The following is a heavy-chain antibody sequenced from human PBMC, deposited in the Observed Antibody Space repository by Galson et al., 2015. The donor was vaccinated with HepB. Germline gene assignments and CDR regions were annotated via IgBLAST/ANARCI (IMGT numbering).Heavy chain of an antibody. CDR2: ISYDGNNK. V-gene: IGHV3-30-3*01. D-gene: IGHD4-11*01. Sequence: SLRLSCAASGFTLSRYAMHWVRQTPGKGLEWVAVISYDGNNKYYADSVKGRFIISRDNSKNTLYLQMNSLRGEDTAVYYCVRVPEDYSDYSGDFDYWGQGTLVTVSS. J-gene: IGHJ4*02. CDR3: VRVPEDYSDYSGDFDY. CDR1: GFTLSRYA.